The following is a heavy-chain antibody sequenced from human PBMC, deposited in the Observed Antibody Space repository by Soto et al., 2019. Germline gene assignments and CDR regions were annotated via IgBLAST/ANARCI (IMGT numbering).Heavy chain of an antibody. Sequence: ASVKVSCKASGYTFTSYGISWVRQAPGQGLEWMGWISAYNGNTNFAQKLQGRVTMTTDTSTSTAYMELRSLRSDDTAVYYCAIPYGGAAGMRYYYGMDVWGQGTTVTVSS. CDR1: GYTFTSYG. CDR3: AIPYGGAAGMRYYYGMDV. V-gene: IGHV1-18*04. J-gene: IGHJ6*02. D-gene: IGHD6-13*01. CDR2: ISAYNGNT.